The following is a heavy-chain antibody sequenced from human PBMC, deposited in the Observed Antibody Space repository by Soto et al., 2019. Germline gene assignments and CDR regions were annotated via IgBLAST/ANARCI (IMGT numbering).Heavy chain of an antibody. CDR1: GDSISSGGYY. J-gene: IGHJ5*02. Sequence: PSETLSLTCTVSGDSISSGGYYWSWIRQRPGKGLEWIGYIYHRGIAYYNPSLRSRVAISLDTSKNQFSLKVTSMTAADTAIYYCARVQEQLVGVTAMPSCFDPWGQGTQVTVSS. D-gene: IGHD2-21*02. CDR2: IYHRGIA. CDR3: ARVQEQLVGVTAMPSCFDP. V-gene: IGHV4-31*03.